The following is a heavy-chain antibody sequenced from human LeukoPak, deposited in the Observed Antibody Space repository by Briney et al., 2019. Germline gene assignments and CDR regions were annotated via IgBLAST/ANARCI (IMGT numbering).Heavy chain of an antibody. D-gene: IGHD3-9*01. V-gene: IGHV1-2*02. CDR3: ARGDILTGYYFDY. CDR2: INPNSGGT. Sequence: ASVKVSCKASGYTFTGYYMHWVRQAPGQGPEWMGWINPNSGGTNYAQKFQGRVTMTRDTSISTAYMELSRLRSDDTAVYYCARGDILTGYYFDYWGQGTLVTVSS. CDR1: GYTFTGYY. J-gene: IGHJ4*02.